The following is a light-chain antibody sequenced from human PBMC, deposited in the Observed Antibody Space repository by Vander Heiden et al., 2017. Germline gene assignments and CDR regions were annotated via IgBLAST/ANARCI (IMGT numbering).Light chain of an antibody. V-gene: IGKV2-28*01. J-gene: IGKJ2*03. Sequence: IVMTQSPLSLLVTPGEPASISCRSSQSLLHSNGNSYLDWFLQKPGQAPQLLIYLGSNRASGVPASFSGSGSGTDFTLRISRVETEDVGVYYCMQALQTLYSFGQGTKLEIK. CDR3: MQALQTLYS. CDR1: QSLLHSNGNSY. CDR2: LGS.